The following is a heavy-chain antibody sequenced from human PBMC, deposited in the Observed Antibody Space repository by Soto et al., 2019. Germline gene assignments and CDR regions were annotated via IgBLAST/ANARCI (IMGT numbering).Heavy chain of an antibody. Sequence: GGSLRRSCAASGFTFSRYWMHWVRQAPGKGLEWVSRASPDGTSTSYADSVKGRFTISRDNAKNTLFMQMNSLRAEDTAVYYCTSHGSGDYFLFDPWGQGTLVTVSS. CDR2: ASPDGTST. V-gene: IGHV3-74*01. J-gene: IGHJ5*02. D-gene: IGHD3-10*01. CDR1: GFTFSRYW. CDR3: TSHGSGDYFLFDP.